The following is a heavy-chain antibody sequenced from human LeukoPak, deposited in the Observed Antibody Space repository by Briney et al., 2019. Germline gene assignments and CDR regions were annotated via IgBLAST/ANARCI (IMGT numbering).Heavy chain of an antibody. CDR1: GYPFSGYY. V-gene: IGHV1-2*02. J-gene: IGHJ4*02. Sequence: ASVKISCKASGYPFSGYYIQWLRQAPGQGLEWMGWIDANNGDTKSAQKFQGRVTMSRDTSISTAYMDLSSLSPDDPAVYYCARDPSSVTLYFFDYWGQGTLVTVSS. CDR2: IDANNGDT. D-gene: IGHD4-11*01. CDR3: ARDPSSVTLYFFDY.